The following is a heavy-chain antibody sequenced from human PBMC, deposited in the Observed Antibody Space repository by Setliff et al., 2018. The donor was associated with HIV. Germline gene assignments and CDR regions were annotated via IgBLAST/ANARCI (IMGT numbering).Heavy chain of an antibody. Sequence: GASVKVSCKASGYTFTSYYMHWVRQAPGQGLEWMGIINPGGGGTSYAQKFQGRITMTRDTSTSTVYLDLSSLTSEDTAVYYCARVLRQTVEMATMNYYYCMDVWGKGTTVTVSS. V-gene: IGHV1-46*01. CDR3: ARVLRQTVEMATMNYYYCMDV. CDR1: GYTFTSYY. J-gene: IGHJ6*03. D-gene: IGHD5-12*01. CDR2: INPGGGGT.